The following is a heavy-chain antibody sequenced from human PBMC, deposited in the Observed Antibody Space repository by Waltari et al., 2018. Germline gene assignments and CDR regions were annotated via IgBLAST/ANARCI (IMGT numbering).Heavy chain of an antibody. CDR1: GYLINSGYY. Sequence: QVQLQESGPGLVRPSETLSLTCVVSGYLINSGYYWGWVRQTPGKGLQWIGSIYHGGITYYNPSRKSRLTLSVDTSRNQFSLKLTSVTAADTAIYYCVRSGLGYCTSSTCYKNDDWGQGTLVTVSS. CDR3: VRSGLGYCTSSTCYKNDD. CDR2: IYHGGIT. D-gene: IGHD2-2*02. V-gene: IGHV4-38-2*01. J-gene: IGHJ4*02.